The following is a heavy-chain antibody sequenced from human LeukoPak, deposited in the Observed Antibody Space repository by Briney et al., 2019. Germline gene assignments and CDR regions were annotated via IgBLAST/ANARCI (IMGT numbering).Heavy chain of an antibody. CDR2: ISGSGGST. D-gene: IGHD3-10*01. CDR1: GFTFSSYA. CDR3: ARDPMVRGVITLRPFDY. Sequence: GGSLRLSRAASGFTFSSYAMSWVRQAPGKGLEWVSAISGSGGSTYYADSVKGRFTISRDNSKNTLYLQMNSLRAEDTAVYYCARDPMVRGVITLRPFDYWGQVTLVTVSS. V-gene: IGHV3-23*01. J-gene: IGHJ4*02.